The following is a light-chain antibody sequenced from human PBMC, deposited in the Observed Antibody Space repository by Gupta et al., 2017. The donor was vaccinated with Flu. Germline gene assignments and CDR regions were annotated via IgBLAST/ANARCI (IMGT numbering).Light chain of an antibody. CDR3: TSYSSSNTLVL. CDR2: EVR. V-gene: IGLV2-14*01. CDR1: SDGGTYGY. J-gene: IGLJ2*01. Sequence: SDGGTYGYVSWYQHHPGKAPRLMIYEVRNRPSGIPSRFSGSKSGNTAFLTTSGLQAEDEADYYCTSYSSSNTLVLFGGGTKLTLL.